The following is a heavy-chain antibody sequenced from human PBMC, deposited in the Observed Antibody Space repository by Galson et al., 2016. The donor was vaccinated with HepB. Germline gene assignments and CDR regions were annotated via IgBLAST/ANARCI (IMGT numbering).Heavy chain of an antibody. Sequence: PALVKPTQTLTLTCTFSGFSLTSSGMCVSWIRQSPGRALEWLALVDSDGNERFSTPLRTRLTISKDTSKNQVVLTMINMDPVDTATYYCARIPGYSYGDDYFDSWGQGTLVAVPS. CDR3: ARIPGYSYGDDYFDS. J-gene: IGHJ4*02. CDR1: GFSLTSSGMC. V-gene: IGHV2-70*01. CDR2: VDSDGNE. D-gene: IGHD5-18*01.